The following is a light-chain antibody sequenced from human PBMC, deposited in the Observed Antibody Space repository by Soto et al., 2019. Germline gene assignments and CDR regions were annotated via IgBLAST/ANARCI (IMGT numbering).Light chain of an antibody. CDR1: QSVKTF. CDR3: KQYKEWPPFT. J-gene: IGKJ5*01. CDR2: DAS. Sequence: EIVLTQSPATLSLSPGERATLSCRASQSVKTFLVWYQQRPGQAPRLLIYDASHRAAGIPARFSGSGSGTEFTLSISSLQSEDFAVYYCKQYKEWPPFTFGQGTRLEI. V-gene: IGKV3-11*01.